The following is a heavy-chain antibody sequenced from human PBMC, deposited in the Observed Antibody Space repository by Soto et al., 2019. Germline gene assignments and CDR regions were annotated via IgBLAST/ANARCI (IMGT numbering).Heavy chain of an antibody. CDR2: IIPLFGKA. CDR3: ARDGTLYDSSGYYYLY. D-gene: IGHD3-22*01. Sequence: SVKVSCKASGGTFSRYAISWVRQAPGQGLEWMGGIIPLFGKANYAQKFQGRDTITADESTSTAYMELSSLRSEDTAVYYCARDGTLYDSSGYYYLYWGQGTLVTVSS. V-gene: IGHV1-69*13. CDR1: GGTFSRYA. J-gene: IGHJ4*02.